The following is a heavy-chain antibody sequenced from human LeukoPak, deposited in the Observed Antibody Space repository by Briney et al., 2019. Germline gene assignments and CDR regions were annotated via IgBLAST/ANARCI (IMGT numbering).Heavy chain of an antibody. D-gene: IGHD3-22*01. CDR2: ISGSGVST. J-gene: IGHJ4*02. V-gene: IGHV3-23*01. CDR1: GFTFSSYA. CDR3: AKDQGGYDSSGYYVGY. Sequence: PAGSLRLSCAASGFTFSSYAMSWVRQAPGKGLEWVSAISGSGVSTYYADSVKGRFTISRDNSKNTLYLQMNSLRDEDTAVYYCAKDQGGYDSSGYYVGYWGQGTLVTVSS.